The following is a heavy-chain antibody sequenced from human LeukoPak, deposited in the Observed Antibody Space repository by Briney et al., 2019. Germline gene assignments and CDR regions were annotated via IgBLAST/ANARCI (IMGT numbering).Heavy chain of an antibody. V-gene: IGHV4-59*01. D-gene: IGHD4-11*01. J-gene: IGHJ4*02. Sequence: SETLSLTCTVSGGSISSYYWSWIRQPPGKGLEWIAYISDIGSINYNPSLKSRVTISVDTSKNRFSLKLSSVTAADTAVYYCARYRGRQYPLAGFDYWGQGTLVTASP. CDR3: ARYRGRQYPLAGFDY. CDR1: GGSISSYY. CDR2: ISDIGSI.